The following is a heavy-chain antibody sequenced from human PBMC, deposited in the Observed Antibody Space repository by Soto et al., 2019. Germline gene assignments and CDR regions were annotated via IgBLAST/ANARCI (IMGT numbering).Heavy chain of an antibody. CDR3: ARHGEAAGTLSRFDP. CDR1: GYSFTSYW. D-gene: IGHD6-13*01. Sequence: GESLKISCKGSGYSFTSYWIGWVRQMPGKGLDWMGIIYPGDSDTRYSPSFQGQVTISADKSISTAYLQWTSLKASDTAMYYCARHGEAAGTLSRFDPWGQGTLVTVSS. CDR2: IYPGDSDT. J-gene: IGHJ5*02. V-gene: IGHV5-51*01.